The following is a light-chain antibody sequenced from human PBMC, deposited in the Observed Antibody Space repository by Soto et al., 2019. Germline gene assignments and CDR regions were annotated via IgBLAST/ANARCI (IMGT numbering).Light chain of an antibody. CDR1: QSVSSSY. CDR3: QQYGTSPYT. V-gene: IGKV3-20*01. Sequence: EIVLTQSPGTLSLSPGERATLSCRASQSVSSSYLAWYQQKPGQAPRLLIYSASSRATGIPDRFSGSGSGKDFTLTISRLEPADFAVYYRQQYGTSPYTFGQGTKLDIK. J-gene: IGKJ2*01. CDR2: SAS.